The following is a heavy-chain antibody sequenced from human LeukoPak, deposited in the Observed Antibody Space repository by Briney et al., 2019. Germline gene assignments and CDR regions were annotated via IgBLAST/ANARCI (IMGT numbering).Heavy chain of an antibody. CDR2: IYTSGST. CDR3: ARGPPITIFGVVSPQGAFDI. V-gene: IGHV4-4*07. CDR1: GGSISSYY. D-gene: IGHD3-3*01. J-gene: IGHJ3*02. Sequence: SETLSLTCTVSGGSISSYYWSWIRQPAGKGLEWIGRIYTSGSTNYNPSLKSRVTISVDTSKNQFSLKLSSVTAADTAVYYCARGPPITIFGVVSPQGAFDIWGQGTMVTVSS.